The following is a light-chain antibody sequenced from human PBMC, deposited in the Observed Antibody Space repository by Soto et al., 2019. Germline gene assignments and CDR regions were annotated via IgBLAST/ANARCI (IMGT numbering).Light chain of an antibody. Sequence: QSVLTQPASVSGSPGQSITISCTGTSSDVGGHNYVSWYQQHPGKAPKLMIYDVSNRPLGVSNRFSGSKSGNTASLTISGLQAEDEADYYCSSYTSSSTLYVFGTGTKVTVL. V-gene: IGLV2-14*01. CDR2: DVS. J-gene: IGLJ1*01. CDR3: SSYTSSSTLYV. CDR1: SSDVGGHNY.